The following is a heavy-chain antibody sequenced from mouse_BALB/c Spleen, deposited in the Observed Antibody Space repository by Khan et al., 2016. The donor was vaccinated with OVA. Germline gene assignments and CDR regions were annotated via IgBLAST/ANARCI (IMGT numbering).Heavy chain of an antibody. CDR2: IWAGGST. CDR3: ARGGSYYEVAIDY. J-gene: IGHJ4*01. Sequence: VQLQESGPGLVAPSQSLSITCTVSGFYLTSNGVHWVRQPPGKGLEWLGVIWAGGSTNYNSALMPRLSISRDKSKRQVFLQMHSLQTGDTATDYCARGGSYYEVAIDYWGQGTSVTVSS. D-gene: IGHD2-12*01. CDR1: GFYLTSNG. V-gene: IGHV2-9*02.